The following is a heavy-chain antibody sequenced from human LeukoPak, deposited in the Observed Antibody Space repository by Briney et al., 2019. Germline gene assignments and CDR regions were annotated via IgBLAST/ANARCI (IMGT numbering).Heavy chain of an antibody. J-gene: IGHJ3*02. V-gene: IGHV4-34*01. D-gene: IGHD5-12*01. CDR3: ARDGYTWMGDAFDI. Sequence: PSETLSLTCAVYGGSFSGYYWSWIRQPPGKGLEWIGEINHSGSTNYNPSLKSRVTISVDTSKNQFSLKLSSVTAADTAVYYCARDGYTWMGDAFDIWGQGTMVTVSS. CDR2: INHSGST. CDR1: GGSFSGYY.